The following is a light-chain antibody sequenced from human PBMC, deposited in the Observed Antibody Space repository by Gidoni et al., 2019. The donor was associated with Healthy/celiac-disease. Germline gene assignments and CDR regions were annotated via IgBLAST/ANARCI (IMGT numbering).Light chain of an antibody. CDR3: QQYGSSPVT. Sequence: EIVLTHSPGTLSLSPGERATLSCRASQSVSSSYLAWYQQKPGQAPRLLIYGASSRATGIPDRFSGSGSGTDFTLTISRLEPEDFAVYYCQQYGSSPVTFXPXTKVDIK. CDR1: QSVSSSY. J-gene: IGKJ3*01. V-gene: IGKV3-20*01. CDR2: GAS.